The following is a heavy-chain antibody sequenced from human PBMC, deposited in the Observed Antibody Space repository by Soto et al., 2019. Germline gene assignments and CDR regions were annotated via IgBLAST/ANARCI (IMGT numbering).Heavy chain of an antibody. CDR2: TYYRSKWYN. D-gene: IGHD2-2*01. CDR1: GDSVAGNSAA. J-gene: IGHJ6*02. Sequence: QTLSLTCPISGDSVAGNSAAWNLIRQSPSRGLEWLGRTYYRSKWYNDYAVSVKSRITINPDTSKNQFSLQLNSVTPEDTAVYYCARDVPTLDIVVVPAAISYGMDVWGQGTTVTVS. CDR3: ARDVPTLDIVVVPAAISYGMDV. V-gene: IGHV6-1*01.